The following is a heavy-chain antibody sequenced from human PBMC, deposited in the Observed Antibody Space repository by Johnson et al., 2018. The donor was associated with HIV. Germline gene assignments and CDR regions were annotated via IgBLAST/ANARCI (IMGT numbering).Heavy chain of an antibody. CDR2: ISYDGSNK. CDR3: AREGRLGSYLGGVAFDI. CDR1: GFTFSSYA. V-gene: IGHV3-30*19. Sequence: QVHLVESGGGVVQPGGSLRLSCEASGFTFSSYAMHWVRQAPGKGLEWVAVISYDGSNKYYADSVKGRFTISRDNSKNTVYLQMNSLRAEDTAVYYCAREGRLGSYLGGVAFDIWGQGTMVTVSS. J-gene: IGHJ3*02. D-gene: IGHD1-26*01.